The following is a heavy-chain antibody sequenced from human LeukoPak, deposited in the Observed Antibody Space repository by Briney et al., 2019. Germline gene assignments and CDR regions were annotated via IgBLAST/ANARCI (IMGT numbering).Heavy chain of an antibody. V-gene: IGHV4-59*01. CDR2: IYYSGST. J-gene: IGHJ4*02. Sequence: SETLSLTCTVSGGSISSYYWSWIRQPPGKGLEWIGYIYYSGSTNYNPSLKSRVTISVDTPKNQFSLKLSSVTAADTAVYYCARSTRGYSYGDFDYWGQGTLVTVSS. CDR3: ARSTRGYSYGDFDY. CDR1: GGSISSYY. D-gene: IGHD5-18*01.